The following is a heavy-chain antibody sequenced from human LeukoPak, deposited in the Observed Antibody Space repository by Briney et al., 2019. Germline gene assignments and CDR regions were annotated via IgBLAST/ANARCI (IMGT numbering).Heavy chain of an antibody. CDR2: INPSGGST. V-gene: IGHV1-46*01. D-gene: IGHD1-26*01. J-gene: IGHJ3*02. Sequence: GASVKVSCRASGYTFISYYMHWLRQAPGQGLEWMGIINPSGGSTSYAQKFQGRVTMTRDTSTSTVYMELSSLRAEDTAVYYCASSSVGATTWDAFDIWGQGTMVTVSS. CDR3: ASSSVGATTWDAFDI. CDR1: GYTFISYY.